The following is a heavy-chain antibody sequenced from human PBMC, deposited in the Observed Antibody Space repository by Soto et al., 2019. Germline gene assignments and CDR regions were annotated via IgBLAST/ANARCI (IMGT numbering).Heavy chain of an antibody. D-gene: IGHD3-3*01. V-gene: IGHV1-69*13. J-gene: IGHJ4*02. CDR3: ASPLKWSGYYIAFDY. CDR2: IIPIFDTI. Sequence: GASVKVSCKASGATFSSFAFSWVRQAPGQGLEWMGVIIPIFDTIKFAQKFQGRVTFTADESTGTAYMELSSLTSEDTAIYYCASPLKWSGYYIAFDYWGQGTLVTVSS. CDR1: GATFSSFA.